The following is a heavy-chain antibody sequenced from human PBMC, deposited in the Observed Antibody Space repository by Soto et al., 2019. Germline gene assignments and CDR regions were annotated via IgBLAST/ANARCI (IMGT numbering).Heavy chain of an antibody. CDR1: GGSITSSC. V-gene: IGHV4-59*01. CDR3: ARGEDAFFYYGLDV. J-gene: IGHJ6*02. CDR2: IYDTGISGYTPST. Sequence: PSETLSLTWTVSGGSITSSCGSWIRRPPGKGLEWIAYIYDTGISGYTPSTSYDPSLKSRVTMSVDTSKSQFSLKLTSVTAADTAVYYCARGEDAFFYYGLDVWGQGITVTVSS.